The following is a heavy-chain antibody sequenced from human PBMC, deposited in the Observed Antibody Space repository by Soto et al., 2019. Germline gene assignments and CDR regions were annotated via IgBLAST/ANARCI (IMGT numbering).Heavy chain of an antibody. V-gene: IGHV3-23*01. CDR3: AKGAVGLTRHFES. CDR2: ISGSGGTT. Sequence: EVQLLESGGGLVQPGGSLRLSCAASGFTFSSYAMSWVRQAPGKGLEWVSAISGSGGTTYYADSVKGRFTISRDNSKNTLYLQMDSLRAEDTALYYCAKGAVGLTRHFESWGQGTLVTVSS. J-gene: IGHJ4*02. CDR1: GFTFSSYA. D-gene: IGHD1-26*01.